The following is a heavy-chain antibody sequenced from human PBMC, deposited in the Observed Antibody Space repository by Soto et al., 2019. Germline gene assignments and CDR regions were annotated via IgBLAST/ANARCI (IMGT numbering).Heavy chain of an antibody. J-gene: IGHJ3*02. CDR1: GGSISSGGYY. Sequence: SETLSLTCTVSGGSISSGGYYWSWIRQHPGKGLEWIGYIYYSGSTYYNPSLKSRVTISVDTSKNQFSLKLSSVTAADTAVYYCARDLSFYDSSGYYPDAFDIWGQGTMVTVSS. D-gene: IGHD3-22*01. V-gene: IGHV4-31*03. CDR2: IYYSGST. CDR3: ARDLSFYDSSGYYPDAFDI.